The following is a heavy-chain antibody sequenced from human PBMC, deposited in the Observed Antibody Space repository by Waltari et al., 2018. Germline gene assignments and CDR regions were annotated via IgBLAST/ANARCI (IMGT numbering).Heavy chain of an antibody. V-gene: IGHV4-38-2*01. CDR2: IYHSGST. J-gene: IGHJ5*02. CDR1: GYSISSGYY. Sequence: QVQLQESGPGLVKPSETLSLTCAVSGYSISSGYYWGWLRQPPGKGLEWIGSIYHSGSTYYNPSLKSRVTISVDTSKNQFSLKLSSVTAADTAVYYCARGGYDREVPNHWFDPWDQGTLVTVSS. D-gene: IGHD5-12*01. CDR3: ARGGYDREVPNHWFDP.